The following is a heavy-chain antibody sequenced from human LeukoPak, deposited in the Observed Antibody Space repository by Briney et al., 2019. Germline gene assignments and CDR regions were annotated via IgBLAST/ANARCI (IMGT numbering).Heavy chain of an antibody. CDR3: ARGTKYCTNGVCYTGWFDP. CDR2: MNPNSGNT. CDR1: GYTFTSYD. Sequence: ASVKVSCKASGYTFTSYDTNWVRQATGQGLEWMGWMNPNSGNTGYAQKFQGRVTMTRNTSISTAYMELSSLRSEDTAVYYCARGTKYCTNGVCYTGWFDPWGQGTLVTVSS. J-gene: IGHJ5*02. D-gene: IGHD2-8*01. V-gene: IGHV1-8*01.